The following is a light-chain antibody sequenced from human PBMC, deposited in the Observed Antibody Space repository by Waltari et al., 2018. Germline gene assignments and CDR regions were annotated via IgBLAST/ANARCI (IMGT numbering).Light chain of an antibody. CDR1: SSDVGGYNY. CDR3: SAYISSSTLEL. J-gene: IGLJ2*01. V-gene: IGLV2-14*03. Sequence: QSALTQPASVSGSPGQSITISCTGTSSDVGGYNYGSWYQQHPGKAPKLMIFDVNNRPSGVSNRFSGSKSGNTASLTISGLQAEDEADYYCSAYISSSTLELFGGGTRLTVL. CDR2: DVN.